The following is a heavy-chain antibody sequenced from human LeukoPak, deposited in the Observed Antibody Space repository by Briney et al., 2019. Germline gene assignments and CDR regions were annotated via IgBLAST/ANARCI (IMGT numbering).Heavy chain of an antibody. Sequence: GASVKVSCKVSGYTLTELSMHWVRQAPGKGLEWMGGFDPEDGETIYAQKFQGRVTMTEDTSTDTAYMELSSLRSEDTAVYYCARTPGYSSSWYVYYYYMDVWGKGTTVTVSS. CDR2: FDPEDGET. D-gene: IGHD6-13*01. CDR3: ARTPGYSSSWYVYYYYMDV. J-gene: IGHJ6*03. CDR1: GYTLTELS. V-gene: IGHV1-24*01.